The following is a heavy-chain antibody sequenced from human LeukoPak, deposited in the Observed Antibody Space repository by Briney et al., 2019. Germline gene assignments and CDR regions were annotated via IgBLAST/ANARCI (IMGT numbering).Heavy chain of an antibody. Sequence: SETLSLTCTVSGGSISSYYWSWIRQPPGKGREWIGYIYYSGSTNYNPSLTSRVTISVDTSKKQFSLKLSSVTAADTAVYYCARDWIAVARFDHGGQGTLVPVSS. CDR1: GGSISSYY. CDR3: ARDWIAVARFDH. J-gene: IGHJ4*02. V-gene: IGHV4-59*01. CDR2: IYYSGST. D-gene: IGHD6-19*01.